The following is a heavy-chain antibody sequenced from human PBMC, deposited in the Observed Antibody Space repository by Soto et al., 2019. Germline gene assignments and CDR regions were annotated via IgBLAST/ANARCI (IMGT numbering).Heavy chain of an antibody. D-gene: IGHD2-2*01. Sequence: QVQLVQSGAEVKKPGASVKVSCKASGYTFTSYYMHWVRQAPGQGLEWMGIINPSGGSTSYAQKFQGRVTMTRDTSTSTVYMELSSLRSEDTAVYYCARDDVVGDYYYYYMDVWGKGTTVTVSS. J-gene: IGHJ6*03. CDR3: ARDDVVGDYYYYYMDV. CDR1: GYTFTSYY. CDR2: INPSGGST. V-gene: IGHV1-46*03.